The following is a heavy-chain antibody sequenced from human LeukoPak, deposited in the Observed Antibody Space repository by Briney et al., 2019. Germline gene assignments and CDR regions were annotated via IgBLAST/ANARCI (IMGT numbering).Heavy chain of an antibody. CDR3: AKEGRYGDYFDY. CDR2: ISNDGSDK. D-gene: IGHD4/OR15-4a*01. J-gene: IGHJ4*02. Sequence: PGGTLRLSCAASGFTFSSYGMSWVRQAPGKGLEWVAVISNDGSDKYCADSVKGRFTISRDNSNKTVYLQMNSLRAEDTAVYYCAKEGRYGDYFDYWGQGTLVTVSS. CDR1: GFTFSSYG. V-gene: IGHV3-30*18.